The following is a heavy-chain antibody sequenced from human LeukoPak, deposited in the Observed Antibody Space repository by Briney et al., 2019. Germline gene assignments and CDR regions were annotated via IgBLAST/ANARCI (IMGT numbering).Heavy chain of an antibody. Sequence: GASVKVSSKASGYTFTKYGIHWVRQAPGQRLEWMGWSNAGNSNTTYSHEFQGRVTITRDTSASTAYMELSSLRSEDMAVYYCAREADSGSYFDYWGQGTLVTVSS. CDR2: SNAGNSNT. D-gene: IGHD1-26*01. V-gene: IGHV1-3*02. CDR3: AREADSGSYFDY. J-gene: IGHJ4*02. CDR1: GYTFTKYG.